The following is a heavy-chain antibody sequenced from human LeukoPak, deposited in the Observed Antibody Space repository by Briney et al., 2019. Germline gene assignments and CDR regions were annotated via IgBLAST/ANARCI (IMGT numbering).Heavy chain of an antibody. J-gene: IGHJ3*02. CDR3: ARGWDYYDSSGSDAFDI. D-gene: IGHD3-22*01. V-gene: IGHV3-7*01. Sequence: GGSLRLSCAASGFTFSGHTMHWVRQAPGKGLEWVANIKQDGSEKYYVDSVKGRFTISRDNAKNSLYLQMNSLRAEDTAVYYCARGWDYYDSSGSDAFDIWGQGTMVTVSS. CDR1: GFTFSGHT. CDR2: IKQDGSEK.